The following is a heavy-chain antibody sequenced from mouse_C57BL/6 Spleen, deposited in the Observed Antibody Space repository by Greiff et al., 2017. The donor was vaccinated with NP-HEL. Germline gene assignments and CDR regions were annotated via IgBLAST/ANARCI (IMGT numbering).Heavy chain of an antibody. D-gene: IGHD1-1*01. CDR3: ARVDYGSSYVWFAY. V-gene: IGHV1-52*01. J-gene: IGHJ3*01. Sequence: QVQLQQPGAELVRPGSSVKLSCKASGYTFTSYWMHWVKQRPIQGLEWIGNIDPSDSETHYNQKFKDKATLTVDKSSSTAYMQLSSLTSEDSAVYYCARVDYGSSYVWFAYWGQGTLVTVSA. CDR2: IDPSDSET. CDR1: GYTFTSYW.